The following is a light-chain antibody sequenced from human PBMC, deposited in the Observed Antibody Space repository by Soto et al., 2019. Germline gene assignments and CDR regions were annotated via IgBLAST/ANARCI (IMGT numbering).Light chain of an antibody. CDR2: AVS. Sequence: DIQMTQSKSSLSGSVGDRVTTPCLASQSISTYLNWYQHKPGKAPKVLIYAVSSLQSGVPSRFSGSGSGTDFTLTITSLQPEDSATYYCQHSYGTPRTFGQRSIVDI. CDR1: QSISTY. CDR3: QHSYGTPRT. J-gene: IGKJ1*01. V-gene: IGKV1-39*01.